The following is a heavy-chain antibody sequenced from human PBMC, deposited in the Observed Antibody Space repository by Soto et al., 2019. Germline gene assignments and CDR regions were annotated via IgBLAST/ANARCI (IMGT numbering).Heavy chain of an antibody. CDR2: IYYSGST. CDR3: ARGGHDSSGYYYFSDY. D-gene: IGHD3-22*01. J-gene: IGHJ4*02. V-gene: IGHV4-30-4*01. Sequence: PSETLSLTCTVSGGSISSGDYYWGWIRQPPGKGLEWIGYIYYSGSTYYNPSLKSRVTISVDTSKNQFSLKLSSVTAADTAVYYCARGGHDSSGYYYFSDYWGQGTLVTVSS. CDR1: GGSISSGDYY.